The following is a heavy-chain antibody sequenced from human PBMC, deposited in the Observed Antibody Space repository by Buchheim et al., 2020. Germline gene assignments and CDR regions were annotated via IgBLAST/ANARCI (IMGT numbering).Heavy chain of an antibody. Sequence: EVQLVESGGGLVQPGGSLRLSCAASGFTLGNSWISWVRQAPGKGLEWVANIKEDGSEKYYVDSVKGRFTISRDNAKSSVYLQMNSLRVEDTARYYCAREVRGLTTYSSSRYFDYWGQGTL. V-gene: IGHV3-7*03. CDR1: GFTLGNSW. J-gene: IGHJ4*02. D-gene: IGHD6-6*01. CDR3: AREVRGLTTYSSSRYFDY. CDR2: IKEDGSEK.